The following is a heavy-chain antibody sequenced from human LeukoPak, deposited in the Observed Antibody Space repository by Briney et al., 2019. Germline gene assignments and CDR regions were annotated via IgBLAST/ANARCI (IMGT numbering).Heavy chain of an antibody. CDR1: GGSISSSSYY. J-gene: IGHJ1*01. D-gene: IGHD6-19*01. Sequence: ASETLSLTCTVSGGSISSSSYYWGWIRQPTGKGLEWIGSIYYSGSTYYNPSLKSRVTISVDTSKNQFSLKLSSVTAADTAVYYCARLYSSGWYAEYFQHWGQGTLVTVSS. CDR2: IYYSGST. V-gene: IGHV4-39*01. CDR3: ARLYSSGWYAEYFQH.